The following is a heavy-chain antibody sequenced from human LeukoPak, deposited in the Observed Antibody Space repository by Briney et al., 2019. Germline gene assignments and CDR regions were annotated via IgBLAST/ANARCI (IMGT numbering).Heavy chain of an antibody. CDR2: ISGSGGST. Sequence: GGSLRLSCAASGFTFSSYAMSWVRQAPGKGLEWVSAISGSGGSTYYADSVKGRFTISRDNSKNTLYLQMNSLRAEDTAVYYCAKVMFDFWSGYHPSYYYYGMDVWGQGTAVTVSS. D-gene: IGHD3-3*01. CDR3: AKVMFDFWSGYHPSYYYYGMDV. V-gene: IGHV3-23*01. J-gene: IGHJ6*02. CDR1: GFTFSSYA.